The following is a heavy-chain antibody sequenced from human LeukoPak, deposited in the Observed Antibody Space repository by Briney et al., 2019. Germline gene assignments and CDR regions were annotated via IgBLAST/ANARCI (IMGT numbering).Heavy chain of an antibody. J-gene: IGHJ5*02. D-gene: IGHD3-3*01. V-gene: IGHV1-8*01. CDR2: MNPNSGNT. Sequence: EASVKVSCKASGYTFTSYDINWVRQATGQGLERMGWMNPNSGNTGYAQKFQGRVTMTRNTSISTAYMELSSPRSEDTAVYYCARSAGYDFWSGSPYNWFDPWGQGTLVTVSS. CDR1: GYTFTSYD. CDR3: ARSAGYDFWSGSPYNWFDP.